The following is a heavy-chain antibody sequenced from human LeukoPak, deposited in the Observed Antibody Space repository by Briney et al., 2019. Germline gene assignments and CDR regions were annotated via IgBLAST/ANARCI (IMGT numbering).Heavy chain of an antibody. V-gene: IGHV4-59*01. CDR2: IYYSGST. D-gene: IGHD2-15*01. CDR3: ARGSCSGGSCYRGYYYYMDV. J-gene: IGHJ6*03. Sequence: KPSETLSLTCTVSGGSISSYYWSWIRQPPGKGLEWIGYIYYSGSTNYNPSLKSRVTISVDTSKNQFSLKLSSVTAADTAVYYCARGSCSGGSCYRGYYYYMDVWGKGTTVTVSS. CDR1: GGSISSYY.